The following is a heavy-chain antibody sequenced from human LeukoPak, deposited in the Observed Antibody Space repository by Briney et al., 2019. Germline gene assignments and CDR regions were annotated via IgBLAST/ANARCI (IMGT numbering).Heavy chain of an antibody. J-gene: IGHJ6*03. CDR3: ARVKQGYYYYMDV. Sequence: SETLSLTCTVSGGSISSYYWSWIRQPPGKGLEWIGYIYYSGSTNYNPYLKSRVTISVDTSKNQFFLKLSSVTAADTAVYYCARVKQGYYYYMDVWGKGTTVTVSS. D-gene: IGHD6-13*01. CDR2: IYYSGST. CDR1: GGSISSYY. V-gene: IGHV4-59*01.